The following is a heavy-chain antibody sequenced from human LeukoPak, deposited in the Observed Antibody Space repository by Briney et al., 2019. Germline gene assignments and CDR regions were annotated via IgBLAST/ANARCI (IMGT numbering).Heavy chain of an antibody. CDR1: GGSFSGYY. V-gene: IGHV4-34*01. J-gene: IGHJ4*02. Sequence: SETLPLTCAVYGGSFSGYYWSWIRQPPGKGLEWIGEINHSGSTNYNPSLKSRVTISVDTSKNQFSLKLSSVTAADTAVYYCARRPYYYDSSGYSDYWGQGTLVTVSS. D-gene: IGHD3-22*01. CDR3: ARRPYYYDSSGYSDY. CDR2: INHSGST.